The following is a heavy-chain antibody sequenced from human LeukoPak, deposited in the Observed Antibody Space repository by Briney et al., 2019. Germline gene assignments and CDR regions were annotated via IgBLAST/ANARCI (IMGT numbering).Heavy chain of an antibody. D-gene: IGHD2-15*01. CDR2: ISSSGSTI. J-gene: IGHJ4*02. CDR1: GFTFSDYY. Sequence: GGSLRLSCAASGFTFSDYYMSWIRQAPGKGLEWVSYISSSGSTIYYADSVKGRFTISRDNAKNSLYLQMNSLRAEDTAVYYCAKDRRYCSGGSCYVGNFDYWGQGTLVTVSS. V-gene: IGHV3-11*01. CDR3: AKDRRYCSGGSCYVGNFDY.